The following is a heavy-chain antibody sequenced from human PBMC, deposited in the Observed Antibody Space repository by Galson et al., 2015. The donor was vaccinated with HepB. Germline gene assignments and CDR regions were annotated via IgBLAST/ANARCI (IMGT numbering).Heavy chain of an antibody. CDR3: ARVAYRTDWYFDY. V-gene: IGHV1-46*04. CDR2: INPSGGST. Sequence: SVKVSCKASGYTFTSYYMHWVRQAPGQGLEWMGIINPSGGSTSYAQKLQGRVTMTRDTSTSTVYMELSSLRSEDTAVYYCARVAYRTDWYFDYWGQGTLVTVSS. D-gene: IGHD4-11*01. J-gene: IGHJ4*02. CDR1: GYTFTSYY.